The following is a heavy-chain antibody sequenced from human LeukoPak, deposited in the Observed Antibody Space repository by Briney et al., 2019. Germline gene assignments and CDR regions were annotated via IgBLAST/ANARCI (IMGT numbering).Heavy chain of an antibody. V-gene: IGHV3-7*05. CDR3: ARDSSGWLDY. CDR2: IKRDGSQK. CDR1: GCTFSSYW. Sequence: GGSLRLSCAASGCTFSSYWMSWVRQAPGKGLEWVANIKRDGSQKSYVDSVKGRFTISRDSAKSSLYLQMNSLRAEDTAVYYCARDSSGWLDYWGQGTLVTVSS. D-gene: IGHD6-19*01. J-gene: IGHJ4*02.